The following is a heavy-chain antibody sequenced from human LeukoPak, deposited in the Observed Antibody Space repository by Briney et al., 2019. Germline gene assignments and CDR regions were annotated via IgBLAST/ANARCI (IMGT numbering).Heavy chain of an antibody. CDR1: GGSFSGYY. V-gene: IGHV4-34*09. CDR3: AREGYYYDSSGYSGFDAFDI. Sequence: SETLSLTCAVYGGSFSGYYWSWIRQPPGKGLEWIGEINHSGSTNYNPSLKSRVTISVDTSKNQFSLKLSSVTAADTAVYYCAREGYYYDSSGYSGFDAFDIWGQGTMVTVSS. J-gene: IGHJ3*02. D-gene: IGHD3-22*01. CDR2: INHSGST.